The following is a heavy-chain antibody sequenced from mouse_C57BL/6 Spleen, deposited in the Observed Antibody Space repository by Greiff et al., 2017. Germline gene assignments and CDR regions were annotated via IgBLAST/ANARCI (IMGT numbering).Heavy chain of an antibody. J-gene: IGHJ1*03. Sequence: QVQLQQSGPGLVQPSQSLSITCTVSGFSLTSYGVHWVRQSPGKGLEWLGVIWRGGSTDYNAAFMSRLSITKDNSKSQVFFKMNSQQADDTAIYYCAKDHYYGSSTWYFDVWGTGTTVTVAS. V-gene: IGHV2-5*01. CDR1: GFSLTSYG. D-gene: IGHD1-1*01. CDR3: AKDHYYGSSTWYFDV. CDR2: IWRGGST.